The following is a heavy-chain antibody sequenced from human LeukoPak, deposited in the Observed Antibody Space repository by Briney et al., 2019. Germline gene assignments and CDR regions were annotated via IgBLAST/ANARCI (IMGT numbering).Heavy chain of an antibody. CDR2: IYYSGST. V-gene: IGHV4-39*07. J-gene: IGHJ4*02. CDR1: GGSISSSYYY. CDR3: ARARVADY. Sequence: PSETLSLTCTVSGGSISSSYYYWGWIRQPPGKGLEWIGSIYYSGSTYYNPSLKSRVTISVDTSKNQFSLKLSSVTAADTAVYYCARARVADYWGQGTLVTVSS.